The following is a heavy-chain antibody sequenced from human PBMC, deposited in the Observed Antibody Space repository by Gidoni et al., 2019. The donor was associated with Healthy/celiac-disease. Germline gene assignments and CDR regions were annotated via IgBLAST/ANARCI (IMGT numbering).Heavy chain of an antibody. Sequence: QVQLQQWGAGLLKPSETLSLTCAVYGGSFSGYYWSWIRQPPGKGLEWVGEINHSGSTNYNPSLKSRVTISVDTSKTQFSLKLSSVTAADTAVYYWARGEWYYYDSSGYVYWGQGTLVTVSS. CDR2: INHSGST. J-gene: IGHJ4*02. CDR1: GGSFSGYY. CDR3: ARGEWYYYDSSGYVY. D-gene: IGHD3-22*01. V-gene: IGHV4-34*01.